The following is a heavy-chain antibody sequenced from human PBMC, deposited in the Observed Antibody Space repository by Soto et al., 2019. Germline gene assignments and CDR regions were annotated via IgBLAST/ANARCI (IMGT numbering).Heavy chain of an antibody. CDR3: ARGDYYDSSGSPMYYFDY. V-gene: IGHV3-33*01. Sequence: GGSLRLSCAASGFTFSSYGMHWVRQAPGKGLEWVAVIWYDGSNKYYADSVKGRFTISRDNSKNTLYLQMNSLRAEDTAVYYCARGDYYDSSGSPMYYFDYWGQGTLVTVSS. J-gene: IGHJ4*02. CDR1: GFTFSSYG. CDR2: IWYDGSNK. D-gene: IGHD3-22*01.